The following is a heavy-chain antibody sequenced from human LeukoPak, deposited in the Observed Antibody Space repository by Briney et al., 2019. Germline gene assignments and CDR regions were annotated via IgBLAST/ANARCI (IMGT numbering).Heavy chain of an antibody. D-gene: IGHD2/OR15-2a*01. J-gene: IGHJ6*02. CDR2: INSDGSTT. CDR1: GFTFSSYW. CDR3: ARVGTTPNFYYYYGMDV. V-gene: IGHV3-74*01. Sequence: PGGSLRLSCAASGFTFSSYWMYWVRQAPGKGLVWVSRINSDGSTTSYADSVKGRFTISRDNAKNTLYLQMNSLRAEDTAVYYCARVGTTPNFYYYYGMDVWGQGTTVTVSS.